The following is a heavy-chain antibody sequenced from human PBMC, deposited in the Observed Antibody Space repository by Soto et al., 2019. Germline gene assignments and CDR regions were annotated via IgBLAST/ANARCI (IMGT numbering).Heavy chain of an antibody. CDR1: GYTFTHYY. V-gene: IGHV1-46*03. CDR2: INPASGST. Sequence: QVQLVQSGAEVKKPGASVKLSCRTSGYTFTHYYIHWVRQAPGQGLEWLAIINPASGSTNYAQDFQGRVTLTMDTSTTTVYMELSGLRAEDTAIFYCARDLAGGDYWGQGTLVTVSS. D-gene: IGHD3-3*02. J-gene: IGHJ4*02. CDR3: ARDLAGGDY.